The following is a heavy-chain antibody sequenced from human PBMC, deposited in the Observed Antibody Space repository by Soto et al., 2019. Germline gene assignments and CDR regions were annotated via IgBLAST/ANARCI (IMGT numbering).Heavy chain of an antibody. V-gene: IGHV1-18*01. Sequence: QVHLVQSGAEVKKPGASVKVSCKASGYTCTSYGITWVRQAPGQGLEWMGWISAHNGNTDYAQKLQGRVIVTRDTSTSTACMELRSLRSDDTAVYYWARGRYGDYWGQGALVTVSS. D-gene: IGHD1-1*01. CDR2: ISAHNGNT. CDR3: ARGRYGDY. CDR1: GYTCTSYG. J-gene: IGHJ4*02.